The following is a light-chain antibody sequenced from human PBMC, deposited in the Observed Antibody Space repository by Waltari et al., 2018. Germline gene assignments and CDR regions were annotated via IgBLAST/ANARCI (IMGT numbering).Light chain of an antibody. V-gene: IGLV2-11*01. CDR2: DVS. CDR1: SSDVGDYNH. Sequence: QSALTQPRSVSGSPGQSVTIPCTGTSSDVGDYNHVSWYQQHPGKAPKLMIYDVSKRPSGVPDRFSGSKSGNTASLTISGLQAEDEADYYCCSYAGSYTWVFGGGTKLTVL. CDR3: CSYAGSYTWV. J-gene: IGLJ3*02.